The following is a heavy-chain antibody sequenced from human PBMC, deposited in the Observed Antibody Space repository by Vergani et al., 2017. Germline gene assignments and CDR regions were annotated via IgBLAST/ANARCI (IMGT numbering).Heavy chain of an antibody. CDR2: IRYDGSNK. J-gene: IGHJ6*02. V-gene: IGHV3-30*02. D-gene: IGHD2-15*01. Sequence: QVQLVESGGGVVQPGGSLRLSCAASGFTFSSYGMHWVRQAPGKGLEWVAFIRYDGSNKYYADSVKGRFTISRDNSKNSLYLQMNSLRAEDTAVYYCAREGVLYCSGGSCYGMDVWGQGTTVTVSS. CDR3: AREGVLYCSGGSCYGMDV. CDR1: GFTFSSYG.